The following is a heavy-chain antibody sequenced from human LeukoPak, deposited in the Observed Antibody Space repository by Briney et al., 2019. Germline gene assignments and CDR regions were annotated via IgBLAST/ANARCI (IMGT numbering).Heavy chain of an antibody. D-gene: IGHD3-9*01. CDR1: GGSISGYY. CDR2: IHYTGGT. Sequence: SETLSLTCAVSGGSISGYYWSWIRQPPGKGLEWVGEIHYTGGTSYNPSLKSRATISIDTSKNQLSLKLSSVTAADTAVYYCARGNILSGYCFDSWGQGALVTVSS. J-gene: IGHJ4*02. V-gene: IGHV4-34*01. CDR3: ARGNILSGYCFDS.